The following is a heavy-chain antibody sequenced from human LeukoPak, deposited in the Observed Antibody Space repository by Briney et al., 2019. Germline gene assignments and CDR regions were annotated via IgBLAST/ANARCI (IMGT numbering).Heavy chain of an antibody. Sequence: ASVKVSCKASGYTFTSYDINWVRQAPGQGLEWMGIINPSGGSTSYAQKFQGRVTMTRGTSTSTVYMELSSLRSEDTAVYYCARDGPRTEWFRNWFDPWGQGTLVTVSS. V-gene: IGHV1-46*01. D-gene: IGHD3-3*01. CDR1: GYTFTSYD. CDR3: ARDGPRTEWFRNWFDP. CDR2: INPSGGST. J-gene: IGHJ5*02.